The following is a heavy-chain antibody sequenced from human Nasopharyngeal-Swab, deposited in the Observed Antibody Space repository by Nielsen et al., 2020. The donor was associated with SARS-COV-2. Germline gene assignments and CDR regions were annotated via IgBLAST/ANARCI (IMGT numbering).Heavy chain of an antibody. D-gene: IGHD5-12*01. J-gene: IGHJ4*02. Sequence: GESLKISCAASGFTFSSYDMHWVRQAPGKGLEWVAVIWYDGSNKYYADSVKGRFTISRDNSKNTLYLQMNSLRAEDKAVDYCARDRIVATMETYYWGQGTLVTVSS. CDR1: GFTFSSYD. CDR2: IWYDGSNK. V-gene: IGHV3-33*01. CDR3: ARDRIVATMETYY.